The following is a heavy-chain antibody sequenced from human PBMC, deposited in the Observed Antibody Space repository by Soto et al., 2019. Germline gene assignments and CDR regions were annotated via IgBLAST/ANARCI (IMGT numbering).Heavy chain of an antibody. CDR2: MNPNSGNT. Sequence: QVQLVQSGAEVKKPGASVKVSCKASGYTFTSYDINWERQATGQGLEWMGWMNPNSGNTGYAQKFQGRVTMTRNTSISTAYMELSSLRSEDTAVYYCATGSSWHGYFDYWGKGTLVTVSS. V-gene: IGHV1-8*01. D-gene: IGHD6-13*01. CDR3: ATGSSWHGYFDY. CDR1: GYTFTSYD. J-gene: IGHJ4*02.